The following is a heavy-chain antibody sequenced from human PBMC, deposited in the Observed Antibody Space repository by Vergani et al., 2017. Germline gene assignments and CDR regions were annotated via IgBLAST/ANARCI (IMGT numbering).Heavy chain of an antibody. CDR1: GGTFSSYA. J-gene: IGHJ6*02. D-gene: IGHD3-10*01. CDR2: IIPILGIA. V-gene: IGHV1-69*04. Sequence: QVQLVQSGAEVKKPGSSVKVSCKASGGTFSSYAISWVRQAPGQGLEWMGRIIPILGIANYAQKFQGRVTITADKSTSTAYMELSSLRSEDTAVYYCARDFYGSXSYYKGYYYYGMDVWGQGP. CDR3: ARDFYGSXSYYKGYYYYGMDV.